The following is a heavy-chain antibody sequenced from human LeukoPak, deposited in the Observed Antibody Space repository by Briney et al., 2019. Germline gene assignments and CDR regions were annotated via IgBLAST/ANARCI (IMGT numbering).Heavy chain of an antibody. J-gene: IGHJ5*02. CDR3: ARDSGTTGEVKFDP. CDR2: ISGSGVI. V-gene: IGHV4-4*07. Sequence: SETLSLTCTVSGCPITTYYLSWIRQSAGMGLEWIGRISGSGVITYNPSLKSRVILSLDTSNNHFSLKLISVTAADTAVYYCARDSGTTGEVKFDPWGQGMLVTVSS. CDR1: GCPITTYY. D-gene: IGHD3-10*01.